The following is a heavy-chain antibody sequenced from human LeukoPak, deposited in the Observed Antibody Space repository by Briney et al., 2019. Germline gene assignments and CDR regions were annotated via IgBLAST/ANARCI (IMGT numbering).Heavy chain of an antibody. J-gene: IGHJ4*02. CDR3: ARGGGGADY. CDR1: GFTFSDYI. D-gene: IGHD2-21*01. Sequence: GGSLRLSCAASGFTFSDYIMNWVRQAPGKGLEWVSSISGRSSYIYYADSVKGRFAISRDSAENSLFLQMDSLRADDTAVYYCARGGGGADYWGQGTVVTVSS. V-gene: IGHV3-21*06. CDR2: ISGRSSYI.